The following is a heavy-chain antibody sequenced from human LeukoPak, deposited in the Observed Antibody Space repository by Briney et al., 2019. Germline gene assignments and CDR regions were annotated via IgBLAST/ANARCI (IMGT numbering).Heavy chain of an antibody. J-gene: IGHJ4*02. CDR1: GASISSTSYY. V-gene: IGHV4-31*06. D-gene: IGHD3-10*01. Sequence: SETLSLTCTVSGASISSTSYYWSWIHQYPGKGLEWIGYIYYSGSPYYNPSLKSRVTISVDRSKNQFSLELTSVTAADTAVYYCYGSGYWGQGTLVTVSS. CDR2: IYYSGSP. CDR3: YGSGY.